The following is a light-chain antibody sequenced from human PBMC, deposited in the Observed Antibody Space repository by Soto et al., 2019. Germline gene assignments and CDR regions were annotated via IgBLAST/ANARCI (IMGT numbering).Light chain of an antibody. V-gene: IGLV2-14*01. CDR3: SSYTSSSTLVV. J-gene: IGLJ2*01. CDR1: SSDVGGYNY. CDR2: EVS. Sequence: QSVLTQPASVSGSPGQSITISCTGTSSDVGGYNYVSWYQQHPGKAPKLMIYEVSNRPSGVSNRFSGSKSGNTASLTISGLQAEDEADYYCSSYTSSSTLVVFGGWTKVTV.